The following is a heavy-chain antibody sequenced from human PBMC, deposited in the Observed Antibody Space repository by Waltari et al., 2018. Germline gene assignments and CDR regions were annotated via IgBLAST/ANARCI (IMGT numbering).Heavy chain of an antibody. J-gene: IGHJ5*02. Sequence: EVQLVESGGGLVKPGGSLRLSCVASGFTFSSYSMNWVRQAPGKGLEWVSSISSSGSYIYYADSVKGRFTISRDNAKNSLYLQMNSLRAEDTAVYYCARDNHVVAATPNWFDPWGQGTLVTVSS. CDR2: ISSSGSYI. CDR3: ARDNHVVAATPNWFDP. D-gene: IGHD2-15*01. V-gene: IGHV3-21*01. CDR1: GFTFSSYS.